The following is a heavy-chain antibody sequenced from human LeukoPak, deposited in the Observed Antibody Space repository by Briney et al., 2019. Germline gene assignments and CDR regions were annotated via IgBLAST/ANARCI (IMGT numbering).Heavy chain of an antibody. CDR2: IYYSGST. CDR1: GFTVSSNY. CDR3: ARDRTPLYSSSWYVGGWFDP. V-gene: IGHV4-39*02. J-gene: IGHJ5*02. Sequence: GSLRLSCAASGFTVSSNYMSWVRQPPGKGLEWIGSIYYSGSTYYNPSLKSRVTISVDTSKNQFSLKLSSVTAADTAVYYCARDRTPLYSSSWYVGGWFDPWGQGTLVTVSS. D-gene: IGHD6-13*01.